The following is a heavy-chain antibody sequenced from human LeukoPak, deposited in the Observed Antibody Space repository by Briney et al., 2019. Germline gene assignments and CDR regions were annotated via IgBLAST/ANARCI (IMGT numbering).Heavy chain of an antibody. CDR3: ARDIDDFWSGYQYYYYYMDV. D-gene: IGHD3-3*01. CDR1: GYTFTNYG. Sequence: ASVKVSCKASGYTFTNYGISWVRQAPGQGLEWMGWISAYNGYTDYAQKLQGRVTMTTDTSTSTAYMELRSLRSDDTAVYYCARDIDDFWSGYQYYYYYMDVWGKGTTVTVSS. CDR2: ISAYNGYT. V-gene: IGHV1-18*01. J-gene: IGHJ6*03.